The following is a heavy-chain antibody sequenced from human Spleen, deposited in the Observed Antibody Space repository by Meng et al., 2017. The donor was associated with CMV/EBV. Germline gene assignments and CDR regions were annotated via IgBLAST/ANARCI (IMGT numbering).Heavy chain of an antibody. CDR3: ARDSAILAGTYFDY. J-gene: IGHJ4*02. Sequence: KASGFTCSDYNMQWLRQAPGQGVEWMAWINLDSGATNYPQRFQGRVTLTRESSITTAYMDLSRLTADDTAVYYCARDSAILAGTYFDYWGQGSLVTVSS. CDR2: INLDSGAT. D-gene: IGHD6-19*01. V-gene: IGHV1-2*02. CDR1: GFTCSDYN.